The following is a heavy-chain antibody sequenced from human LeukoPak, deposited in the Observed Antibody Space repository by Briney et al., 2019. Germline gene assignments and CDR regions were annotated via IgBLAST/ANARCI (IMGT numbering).Heavy chain of an antibody. J-gene: IGHJ4*02. CDR3: ARGDLITISY. CDR1: GGSISSSSYY. CDR2: IYYSGST. V-gene: IGHV4-39*07. D-gene: IGHD3-3*01. Sequence: SETLSLTCTVSGGSISSSSYYWGWIRQPPGKGLEWIGSIYYSGSTYYNPSLKSRVTISVDTSKNQFSLKLSSVTAADTAVYYCARGDLITISYWGQGTLVTVSS.